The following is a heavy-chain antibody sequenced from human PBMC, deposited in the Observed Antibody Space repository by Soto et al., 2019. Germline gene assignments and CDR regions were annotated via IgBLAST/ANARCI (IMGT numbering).Heavy chain of an antibody. J-gene: IGHJ4*02. Sequence: QVQLVQSGAEVKTPGSSLKVSCTVSGSRFSNYVISWVRQAPGHGLEWLGRIIPIFNTTQYAQKFQGRVTITADKSTNTVSLELSSLRSDDTAVYYCAREGRGKKAGYNGLVSLGYWGQGTLVTVSS. CDR1: GSRFSNYV. CDR3: AREGRGKKAGYNGLVSLGY. V-gene: IGHV1-69*06. CDR2: IIPIFNTT. D-gene: IGHD2-2*02.